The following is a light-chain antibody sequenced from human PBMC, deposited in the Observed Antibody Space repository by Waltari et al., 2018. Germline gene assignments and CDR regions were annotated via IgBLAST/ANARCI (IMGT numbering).Light chain of an antibody. Sequence: DIQMTQSPSSLSASVGDTVTITCRASQSFSSSLAWYQQKPGKPPKFLIYSASSLQPGVPSRFSGSKSGTDFTLTISSLQPEEFATYYCQQYYSYPYSFGQGTKVEIK. CDR3: QQYYSYPYS. J-gene: IGKJ2*03. V-gene: IGKV1D-16*01. CDR1: QSFSSS. CDR2: SAS.